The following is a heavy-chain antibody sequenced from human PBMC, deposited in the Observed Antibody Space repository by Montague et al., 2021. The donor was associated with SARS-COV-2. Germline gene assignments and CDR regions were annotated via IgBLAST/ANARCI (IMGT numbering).Heavy chain of an antibody. V-gene: IGHV4-39*02. CDR3: AGGDATPWFDP. CDR2: ISYAGRT. CDR1: GGSISSPDCY. D-gene: IGHD2-21*02. J-gene: IGHJ5*02. Sequence: SETLSLTCTVSGGSISSPDCYWGWIRQSPGKGLEWIGSISYAGRTYYNPSLRSRVSFSMDTSKNHFSLSLNSVTAADTAVYYCAGGDATPWFDPWGQGTLVTVSS.